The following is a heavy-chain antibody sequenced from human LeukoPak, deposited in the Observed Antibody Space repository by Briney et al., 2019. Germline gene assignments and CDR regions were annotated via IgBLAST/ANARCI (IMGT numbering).Heavy chain of an antibody. Sequence: AGGFLRLSCAASGFTFSSYWMSWVRQAPGKGLEWVANIKQDGSEKYYVDSVKGRFTISRDNAKNSLYLQMNSLRAEDTAVYYCARDLGYCSGGSCYNWFDPWGQGTLVTVSS. CDR2: IKQDGSEK. CDR1: GFTFSSYW. CDR3: ARDLGYCSGGSCYNWFDP. J-gene: IGHJ5*02. D-gene: IGHD2-15*01. V-gene: IGHV3-7*03.